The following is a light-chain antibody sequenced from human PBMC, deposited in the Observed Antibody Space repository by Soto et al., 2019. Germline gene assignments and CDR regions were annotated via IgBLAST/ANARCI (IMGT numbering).Light chain of an antibody. CDR2: ATS. V-gene: IGKV1-9*01. CDR1: QSISSY. Sequence: DIPFTQSPSFLSASLGDRVTITCRASQSISSYLAWYQQKPGKAPRLLIYATSTWQNGDPSRFSGRGSVTEFTLTITILQPEDFASYYCQQLYAYPRSFGTGTKVDI. CDR3: QQLYAYPRS. J-gene: IGKJ3*01.